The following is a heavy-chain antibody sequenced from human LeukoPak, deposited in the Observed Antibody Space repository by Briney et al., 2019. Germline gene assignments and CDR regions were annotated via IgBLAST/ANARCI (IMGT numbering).Heavy chain of an antibody. Sequence: SETLSLTCTVSGYSISSGYDWGWIRQAPGKRLEWLGSISQSGTTYDNPSLKSRVTLSVDTSKNQVSLKLSSVTAADTAVYYCARASHDYGDYSHFDYWGQGTLVTVSS. D-gene: IGHD4-17*01. CDR3: ARASHDYGDYSHFDY. V-gene: IGHV4-38-2*02. J-gene: IGHJ4*02. CDR1: GYSISSGYD. CDR2: ISQSGTT.